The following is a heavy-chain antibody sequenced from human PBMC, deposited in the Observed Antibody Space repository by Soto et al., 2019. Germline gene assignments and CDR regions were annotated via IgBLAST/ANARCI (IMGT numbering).Heavy chain of an antibody. D-gene: IGHD3-22*01. Sequence: GGSLRLSCAASGFTFSSYAMSWVRQAPGKGLAWVSAISGSGGSTYYADSVKGRFTISRDNSKNTLYLQMNSLRAEDTAVYYCAKGYYYDSSGYYPAGPFDYWGQGTLVTVSS. CDR1: GFTFSSYA. J-gene: IGHJ4*02. V-gene: IGHV3-23*01. CDR2: ISGSGGST. CDR3: AKGYYYDSSGYYPAGPFDY.